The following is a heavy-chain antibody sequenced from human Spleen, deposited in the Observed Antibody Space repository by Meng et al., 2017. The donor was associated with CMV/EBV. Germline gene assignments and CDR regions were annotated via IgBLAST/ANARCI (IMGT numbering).Heavy chain of an antibody. CDR3: ASVNQLSMVVTPKPADY. Sequence: SIGSSSYYWGWIRQPREKGLEWIGSIYYSGNTYYNPSLKSRVTISVDTSKNQFSLKLSSVTAADTAVYYCASVNQLSMVVTPKPADYWGQGTLVTVSS. V-gene: IGHV4-39*01. CDR1: SIGSSSYY. D-gene: IGHD4-23*01. J-gene: IGHJ4*02. CDR2: IYYSGNT.